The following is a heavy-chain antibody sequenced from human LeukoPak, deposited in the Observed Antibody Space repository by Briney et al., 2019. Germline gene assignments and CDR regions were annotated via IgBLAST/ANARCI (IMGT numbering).Heavy chain of an antibody. J-gene: IGHJ4*02. CDR1: GYTFTSYA. Sequence: ASVKVSCKASGYTFTSYAMNWVRQAPGQGLEWMGWINTNTGNPTYAQGFTGRFVFSLDTSVSTAYLQISSLKAEDTAVYYSARLDYGGNSPSHFDYWGQGTLVTVSS. CDR2: INTNTGNP. CDR3: ARLDYGGNSPSHFDY. D-gene: IGHD4-23*01. V-gene: IGHV7-4-1*02.